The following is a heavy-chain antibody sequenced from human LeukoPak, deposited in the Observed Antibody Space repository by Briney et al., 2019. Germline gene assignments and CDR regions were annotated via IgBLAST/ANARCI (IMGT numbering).Heavy chain of an antibody. CDR1: GFTFSSYG. D-gene: IGHD2-2*01. J-gene: IGHJ4*02. CDR3: AKQGIVVVPAAMILYFDY. CDR2: IRYDGSNK. V-gene: IGHV3-30*02. Sequence: PGGSLRLSCAASGFTFSSYGMHWVRQAPGKGLEWVAFIRYDGSNKYYADSVKGRFTISRDNSKNTLYLQMNSLRAEDTAVYYCAKQGIVVVPAAMILYFDYWGQGTLVTASS.